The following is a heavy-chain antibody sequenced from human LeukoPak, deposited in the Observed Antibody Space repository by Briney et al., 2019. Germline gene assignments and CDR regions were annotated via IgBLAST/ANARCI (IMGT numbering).Heavy chain of an antibody. CDR1: GFTFSSYV. V-gene: IGHV3-23*01. CDR3: AKDSRRFDY. J-gene: IGHJ4*02. Sequence: GGSLRLSCAASGFTFSSYVMSWVRQAPGKGLEWISVITTSGGNTFYADSVKGRFTISRDNSKNTLYLQMNSLRAEDTAVYYCAKDSRRFDYWGQGALVTVSS. CDR2: ITTSGGNT.